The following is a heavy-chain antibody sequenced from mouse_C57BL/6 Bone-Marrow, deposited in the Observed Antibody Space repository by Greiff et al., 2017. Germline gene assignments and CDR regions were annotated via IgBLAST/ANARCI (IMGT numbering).Heavy chain of an antibody. CDR1: GYTFTSYW. V-gene: IGHV1-69*01. Sequence: QVQLQQPGAELVMPGASVKLSCKASGYTFTSYWMHWVKQRPGQGLEWIGEIDPSDSSTNYNQKFKGKSTLTVYKSAITAYMQLSSLTSENSAVYYCARCYDGPYYFDFWGQGTTLTVSS. D-gene: IGHD2-3*01. CDR3: ARCYDGPYYFDF. J-gene: IGHJ2*01. CDR2: IDPSDSST.